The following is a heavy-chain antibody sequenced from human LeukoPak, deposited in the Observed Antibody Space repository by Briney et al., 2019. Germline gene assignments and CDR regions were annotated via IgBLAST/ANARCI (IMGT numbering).Heavy chain of an antibody. CDR1: GFRFSDYD. CDR2: ISSSGGMI. Sequence: GGSLRLSCAASGFRFSDYDMTWIRQAPWKGLEWISHISSSGGMIYYADSVRGRFTVSRDNAKNSVLLQMNGLRVEDTALYYCARELVLAAKTYWFDSWGQGTLVAVSS. J-gene: IGHJ5*01. D-gene: IGHD2-15*01. CDR3: ARELVLAAKTYWFDS. V-gene: IGHV3-11*01.